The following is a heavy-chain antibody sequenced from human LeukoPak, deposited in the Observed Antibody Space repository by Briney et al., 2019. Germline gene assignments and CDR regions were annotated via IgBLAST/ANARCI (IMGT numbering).Heavy chain of an antibody. CDR2: IYPGDSDT. V-gene: IGHV5-51*01. CDR3: ARHTNYYDSSGYVDY. D-gene: IGHD3-22*01. CDR1: GYSFTSYW. J-gene: IGHJ4*02. Sequence: GEPLKISCKGSGYSFTSYWIGWVRQMPGKGLEWMGIIYPGDSDTRYSPSFQGQVTISADKSISTAYLQWSSLKASDTAMYYCARHTNYYDSSGYVDYWGQGTLVTVSS.